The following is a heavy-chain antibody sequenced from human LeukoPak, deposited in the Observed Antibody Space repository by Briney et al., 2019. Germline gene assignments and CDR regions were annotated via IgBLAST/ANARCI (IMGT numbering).Heavy chain of an antibody. D-gene: IGHD3-16*01. CDR2: ISYDGSNK. CDR3: AKGGFMITFGGVTPVHFDY. J-gene: IGHJ4*02. CDR1: GFTFSSYA. Sequence: GGSLRLSCAASGFTFSSYAMHWVRQAPGKGLEWVAVISYDGSNKYYADSVKGRFTISRDNSKNTLYLQMNSLRAEDTAVYYCAKGGFMITFGGVTPVHFDYWGQGTLVTVSS. V-gene: IGHV3-30-3*01.